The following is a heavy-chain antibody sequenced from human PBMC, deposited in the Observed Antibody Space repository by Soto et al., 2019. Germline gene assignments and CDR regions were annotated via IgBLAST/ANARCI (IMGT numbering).Heavy chain of an antibody. CDR3: ATIEGDSYNSNNWFDP. D-gene: IGHD5-12*01. Sequence: SETLSLTCAVSGDSISSGYHWAWIRQPPGKGLEWVASIYHSGTTYYNPSLTSRVTISVDTSKNQFSLKLSSVTAADTAVYYCATIEGDSYNSNNWFDPWGRGTLVTVSS. CDR2: IYHSGTT. CDR1: GDSISSGYH. V-gene: IGHV4-38-2*01. J-gene: IGHJ5*02.